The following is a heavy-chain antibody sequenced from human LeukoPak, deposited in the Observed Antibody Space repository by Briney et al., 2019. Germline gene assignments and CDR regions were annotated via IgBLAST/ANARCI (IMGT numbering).Heavy chain of an antibody. V-gene: IGHV4-39*07. D-gene: IGHD3-16*01. Sequence: PSETLSLTCLVSGLSLSSTNYYWGWIRQSPGKGLEWIGSIYSGSTYYNPSLKSRVTISIDTSGNQISLQLRSVTAADTAVYYCASLGTWGSAYFDYWGQGTLVTVSS. CDR3: ASLGTWGSAYFDY. CDR2: IYSGST. CDR1: GLSLSSTNYY. J-gene: IGHJ4*02.